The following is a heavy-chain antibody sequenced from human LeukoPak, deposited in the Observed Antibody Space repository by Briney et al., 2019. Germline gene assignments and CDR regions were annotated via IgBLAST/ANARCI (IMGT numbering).Heavy chain of an antibody. D-gene: IGHD1-14*01. CDR2: IKQDGSET. CDR3: ARGRNEQYKNNCSDN. Sequence: PGGSLRLSCAASGFTFSTHWMTWVRQAPGKGLEWVALIKQDGSETYYMDSVKGRFTISRDNTKSTLYLQTSSLGAEDTAEYYCARGRNEQYKNNCSDNWGQGTLVNVSS. V-gene: IGHV3-7*01. J-gene: IGHJ5*02. CDR1: GFTFSTHW.